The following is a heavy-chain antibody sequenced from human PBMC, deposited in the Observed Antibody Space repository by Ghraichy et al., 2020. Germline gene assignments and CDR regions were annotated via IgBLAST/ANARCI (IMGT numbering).Heavy chain of an antibody. J-gene: IGHJ6*02. Sequence: ASVKVSCKASGYTFTSYDINWVRQATGQGLEWMGWMNPNSGNTGYAQKFQGRVTMTRNTSISTAYMELSSLRSEDTAVYYCARSPVKREQLVLFFPFYYYYGMDVWGQGTTVTVSS. CDR2: MNPNSGNT. CDR1: GYTFTSYD. CDR3: ARSPVKREQLVLFFPFYYYYGMDV. V-gene: IGHV1-8*01. D-gene: IGHD6-13*01.